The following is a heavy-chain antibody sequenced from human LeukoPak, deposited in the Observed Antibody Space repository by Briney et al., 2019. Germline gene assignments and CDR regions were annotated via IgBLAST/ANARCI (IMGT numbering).Heavy chain of an antibody. CDR1: GFTFSSYG. Sequence: GGSLRLSCAVSGFTFSSYGMSWVRQAPGKGLEWVSAISGSGGSTYYADSVKGRFTISRDNSKNTLYLQMNSLRAEDTAVYYCAKDRGSSQQTFDYWGQGTLVTVSS. D-gene: IGHD6-6*01. J-gene: IGHJ4*02. V-gene: IGHV3-23*01. CDR3: AKDRGSSQQTFDY. CDR2: ISGSGGST.